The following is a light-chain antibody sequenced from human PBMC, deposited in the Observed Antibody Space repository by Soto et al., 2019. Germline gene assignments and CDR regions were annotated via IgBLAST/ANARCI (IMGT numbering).Light chain of an antibody. J-gene: IGKJ4*01. CDR2: GAS. CDR1: QTVSNNY. V-gene: IGKV3-20*01. CDR3: QQFSSSPLT. Sequence: EFVLTQSPGTLSLSPGEGATLSCRASQTVSNNYLAWYQQKPGQAPRLLIYGASSRATGIPDRFSGGGSGTDFTLTISRLEPEDFAVYYCQQFSSSPLTFGGGTKVDIK.